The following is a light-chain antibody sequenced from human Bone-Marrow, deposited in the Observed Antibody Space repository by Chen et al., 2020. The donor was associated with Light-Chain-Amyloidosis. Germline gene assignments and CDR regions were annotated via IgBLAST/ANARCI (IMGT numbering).Light chain of an antibody. V-gene: IGLV3-21*02. J-gene: IGLJ3*02. Sequence: SYVLTQPSSGSVAPGQTATTACGGNNIGSTSLHWYQQTPGQAPLLVVYDDSDRPSGIPERLSGSNSGNTATLTISRVEAGDEAVYYCQVWDRSSDRPVFGGGTKLTVL. CDR3: QVWDRSSDRPV. CDR1: NIGSTS. CDR2: DDS.